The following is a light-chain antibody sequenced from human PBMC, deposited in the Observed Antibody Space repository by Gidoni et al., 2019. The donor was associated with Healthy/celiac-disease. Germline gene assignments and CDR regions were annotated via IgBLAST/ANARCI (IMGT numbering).Light chain of an antibody. CDR3: QQYNSYSPET. V-gene: IGKV1-5*01. J-gene: IGKJ1*01. CDR1: QSISSW. CDR2: DAS. Sequence: DIQRTQSPSTMSASVGDSVTITCRASQSISSWLAWYQQKPGKAPKLLIYDASSLESGVPSRFSGSGSGTEFTLTISSLQPDYFATYYCQQYNSYSPETFGQGTKVEIK.